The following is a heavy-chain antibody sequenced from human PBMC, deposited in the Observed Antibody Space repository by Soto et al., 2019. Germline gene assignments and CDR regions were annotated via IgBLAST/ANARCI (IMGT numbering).Heavy chain of an antibody. CDR1: GFTFSSYG. CDR2: IWYDGSNK. V-gene: IGHV3-33*01. D-gene: IGHD3-3*01. CDR3: ASLHYDFWSGSLPGWDAFDI. Sequence: GGSLRLSCAASGFTFSSYGMHWVRQAPGKGLEWVAVIWYDGSNKYYADSVKGRFTISRDNSKNTLYLQMNSLRAEDTAVYYCASLHYDFWSGSLPGWDAFDIWGQGTMVTVSS. J-gene: IGHJ3*02.